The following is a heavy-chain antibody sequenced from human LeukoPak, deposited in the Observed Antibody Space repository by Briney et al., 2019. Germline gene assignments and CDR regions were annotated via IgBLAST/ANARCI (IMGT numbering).Heavy chain of an antibody. CDR3: AKVVAAGENWFDP. CDR2: ISGSGGST. Sequence: VGSLRLSCAASGFTFSSYAMNWVRQAPGKGLEWVSAISGSGGSTYYADSVKGRFTISRDNSKNTLYLQMNSLRAEDTAVYYCAKVVAAGENWFDPCGQGTLDTDSS. J-gene: IGHJ5*02. V-gene: IGHV3-23*01. CDR1: GFTFSSYA. D-gene: IGHD2-15*01.